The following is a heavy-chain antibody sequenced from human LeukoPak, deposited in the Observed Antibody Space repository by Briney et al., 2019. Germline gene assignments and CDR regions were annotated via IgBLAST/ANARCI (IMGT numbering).Heavy chain of an antibody. CDR1: GGSINNYF. Sequence: SETLSLTCTVSGGSINNYFWSWIRQTPGKGLEWLGYISHGGTTNYNPSLKSRVTISVDTSKNQFSLKLSSVTAADTAVYYCARGPYCSSTSCYGSWFDPWGQGTLVTVSS. CDR3: ARGPYCSSTSCYGSWFDP. J-gene: IGHJ5*02. D-gene: IGHD2-2*01. V-gene: IGHV4-59*12. CDR2: ISHGGTT.